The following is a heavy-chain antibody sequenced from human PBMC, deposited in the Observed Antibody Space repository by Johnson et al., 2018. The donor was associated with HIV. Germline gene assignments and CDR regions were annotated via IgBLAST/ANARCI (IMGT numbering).Heavy chain of an antibody. V-gene: IGHV3-74*01. J-gene: IGHJ3*02. CDR1: GFTFSSYW. CDR2: INNDGSST. CDR3: VRERQSGTMQLWLRVNDAFDI. Sequence: VQLVESGGGLIQPGGSLRLSCAASGFTFSSYWMHWVRQVPGKGLVWVSRINNDGSSTSYADSVTGRFTISRANAKNTLYLQMNSLRAEDTAAFYCVRERQSGTMQLWLRVNDAFDIWGQGTMVTVSS. D-gene: IGHD5-18*01.